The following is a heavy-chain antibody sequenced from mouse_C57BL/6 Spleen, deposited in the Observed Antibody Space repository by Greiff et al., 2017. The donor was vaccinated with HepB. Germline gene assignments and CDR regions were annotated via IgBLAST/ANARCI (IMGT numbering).Heavy chain of an antibody. J-gene: IGHJ1*03. CDR1: GYTFTDYY. D-gene: IGHD3-3*01. CDR3: ATDLGQGWYFDV. V-gene: IGHV1-26*01. CDR2: INPNNGGT. Sequence: EVQLQQSGPELVKPGASVKISCKASGYTFTDYYMNWVKQSHGKSLEWIGDINPNNGGTSYNQKFKGKATLTVDKSSSTAYMELRSLTSEDSAVYYCATDLGQGWYFDVWGTGTTVTVSS.